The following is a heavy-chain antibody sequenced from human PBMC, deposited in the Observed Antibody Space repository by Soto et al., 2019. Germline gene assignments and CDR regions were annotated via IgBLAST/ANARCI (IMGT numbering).Heavy chain of an antibody. J-gene: IGHJ6*02. D-gene: IGHD5-12*01. CDR2: ISSDGDTI. V-gene: IGHV3-9*01. CDR3: TKGGYDLIYYFGMDV. CDR1: GFTFHEYA. Sequence: EVQLIESGGGWVQPGTSLRVSCVASGFTFHEYAIHWVRQAPGKGLEWVSGISSDGDTIAYADSVRGRFTVFRDNAKNSLYLQMNSLRAEDTALYYCTKGGYDLIYYFGMDVWGQGTTVTVSS.